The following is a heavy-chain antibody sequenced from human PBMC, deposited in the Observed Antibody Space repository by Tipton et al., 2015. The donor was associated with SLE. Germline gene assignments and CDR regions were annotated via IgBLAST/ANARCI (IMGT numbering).Heavy chain of an antibody. J-gene: IGHJ4*02. CDR3: VATGSIDS. D-gene: IGHD6-13*01. CDR2: ISYDGSRK. Sequence: SLLLSSPASGFTFRSYTMDWVRQAPGKGLEWVTGISYDGSRKYYADSVKGRFTISRDFSKNTGYLEMNSLRAEDTATYYCVATGSIDSWGQGTLVTVSS. CDR1: GFTFRSYT. V-gene: IGHV3-30*04.